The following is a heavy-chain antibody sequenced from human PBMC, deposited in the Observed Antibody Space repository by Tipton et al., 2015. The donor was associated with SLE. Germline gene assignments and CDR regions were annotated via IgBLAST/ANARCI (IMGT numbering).Heavy chain of an antibody. CDR1: GFTFSSYA. Sequence: SLRLSCAASGFTFSSYAMHWVRQAPGKGLEWVSYISSSGTIIYYADSVKGRFTVSRDSDSLYLQMNSLGVEDTAVYYCARHPFYYYYMDVWGRGTSVTVSS. CDR3: ARHPFYYYYMDV. CDR2: ISSSGTII. J-gene: IGHJ6*03. V-gene: IGHV3-48*03.